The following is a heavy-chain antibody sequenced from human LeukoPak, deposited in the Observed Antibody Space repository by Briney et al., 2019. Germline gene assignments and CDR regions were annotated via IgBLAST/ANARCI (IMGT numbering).Heavy chain of an antibody. J-gene: IGHJ4*02. CDR1: GDSISSRNW. D-gene: IGHD2-8*02. CDR3: ARSAGWWSLGY. V-gene: IGHV4-4*02. CDR2: VSHGGIT. Sequence: PSETLSLTCAVSGDSISSRNWWTWVRQSPGQGLDWVGEVSHGGITKYNPSLKNRVTISKDNSRNEFSLKLNSVTAADTAVYFCARSAGWWSLGYWGQGALVTVSA.